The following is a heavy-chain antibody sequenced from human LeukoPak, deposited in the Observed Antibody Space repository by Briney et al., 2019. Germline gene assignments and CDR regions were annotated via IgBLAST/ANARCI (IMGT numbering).Heavy chain of an antibody. CDR2: ISTSGNNI. CDR3: ARSLHVVARNDAFDI. D-gene: IGHD5-12*01. V-gene: IGHV3-48*03. CDR1: GFTLSSYE. J-gene: IGHJ3*02. Sequence: GGSLRLSCAASGFTLSSYEMNWVRQAPGKGQEWVSYISTSGNNIHYADSVKGRFTISRDNARNSLYLQMDRLRVEDTAVYYCARSLHVVARNDAFDIWGQGTMVIVSS.